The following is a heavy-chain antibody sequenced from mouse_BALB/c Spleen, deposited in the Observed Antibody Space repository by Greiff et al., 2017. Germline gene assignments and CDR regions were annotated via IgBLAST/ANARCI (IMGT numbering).Heavy chain of an antibody. CDR2: IYPGDGDT. CDR3: ARSGPDY. D-gene: IGHD4-1*01. J-gene: IGHJ2*01. CDR1: GYTFTSYW. Sequence: QVQLQQSGAELARPGASVKLSCKASGYTFTSYWMQWVKQRPGQGLEWIGAIYPGDGDTRYTQKFKGKATLTADKSSSTAYMQLSSLASEDSAVYYCARSGPDYWGQGTTLTVSS. V-gene: IGHV1-87*01.